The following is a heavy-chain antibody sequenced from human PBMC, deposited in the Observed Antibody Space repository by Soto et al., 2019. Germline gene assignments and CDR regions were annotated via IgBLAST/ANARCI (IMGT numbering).Heavy chain of an antibody. D-gene: IGHD6-13*01. CDR1: GGSISSSNW. CDR2: IYHSGST. V-gene: IGHV4-4*02. J-gene: IGHJ6*02. Sequence: SETLSLTCAVSGGSISSSNWWSWVRQPPGKGLEWIGEIYHSGSTNYNPSLKSRVTISVDKSKNQFSLKLSSVTAADTAVYYCARGRQGAAAGSRYYYYYGMDVWGQGTTVTVSS. CDR3: ARGRQGAAAGSRYYYYYGMDV.